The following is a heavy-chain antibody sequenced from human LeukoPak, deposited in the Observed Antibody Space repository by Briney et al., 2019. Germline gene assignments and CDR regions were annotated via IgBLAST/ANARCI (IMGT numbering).Heavy chain of an antibody. Sequence: GGSLRLSCAASGFTSDDYAMHWVRQAPGKGLEWVSGISWNSGSIGYADSVKGRFTISRDNAKNSLYLQMNSLRAEDTALYYCAKDIWSYSSSCMDVWGQGTTVTVSS. D-gene: IGHD6-6*01. V-gene: IGHV3-9*02. CDR2: ISWNSGSI. CDR1: GFTSDDYA. J-gene: IGHJ6*02. CDR3: AKDIWSYSSSCMDV.